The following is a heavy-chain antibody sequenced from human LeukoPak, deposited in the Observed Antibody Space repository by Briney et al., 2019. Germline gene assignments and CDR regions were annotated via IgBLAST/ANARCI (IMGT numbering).Heavy chain of an antibody. CDR2: IYSSGST. D-gene: IGHD3-10*01. CDR3: ARYGSGSYSDDHFQH. Sequence: SETLSLTCTVSGGSISSYYWSWIRQPPGKGLEWIGYIYSSGSTNYNPSLKSRLTISVDTSQNQFSLKLTSVTAADTAVYYCARYGSGSYSDDHFQHWGQGTLVTVSS. J-gene: IGHJ1*01. V-gene: IGHV4-59*08. CDR1: GGSISSYY.